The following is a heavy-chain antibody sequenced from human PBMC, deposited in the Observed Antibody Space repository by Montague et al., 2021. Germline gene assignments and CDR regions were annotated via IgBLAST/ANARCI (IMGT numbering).Heavy chain of an antibody. V-gene: IGHV3-48*02. CDR1: GFTFSSYA. D-gene: IGHD3-10*01. J-gene: IGHJ6*02. Sequence: SLRLSCAASGFTFSSYAMNWVRQAPGKGLEWVSYITSTSWTIYYADSVKGRFTISRDNAKNSLYLQMNSLRDDDTAVYYCAREDYFDSVNYYYYGKDVWGQGTTVTVSS. CDR3: AREDYFDSVNYYYYGKDV. CDR2: ITSTSWTI.